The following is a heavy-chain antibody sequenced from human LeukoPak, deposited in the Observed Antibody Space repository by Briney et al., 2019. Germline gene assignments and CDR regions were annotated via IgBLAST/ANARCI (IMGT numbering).Heavy chain of an antibody. CDR1: GGSISSYY. J-gene: IGHJ6*02. CDR3: ARGRVAAAGTTWYYGMDV. CDR2: IYYSGST. Sequence: SETLSLTCTVSGGSISSYYWSWIRQPPGEGLEWIGYIYYSGSTNYNPSLKSRVTISVDTSKNQFSLKLSSVTAADTAVYYCARGRVAAAGTTWYYGMDVWGQGTTVTVSS. D-gene: IGHD6-13*01. V-gene: IGHV4-59*01.